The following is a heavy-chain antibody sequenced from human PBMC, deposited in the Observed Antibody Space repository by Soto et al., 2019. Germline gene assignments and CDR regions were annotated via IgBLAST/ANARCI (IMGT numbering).Heavy chain of an antibody. CDR3: ARSIGDIVATYYYYGMDV. V-gene: IGHV1-69*06. D-gene: IGHD5-12*01. CDR2: IIPIFGTA. Sequence: SNSRCWVQQEKRKGLEWMGGIIPIFGTANYAQKFQGRVTITADKSTSTAYMELSSLRSEDTAVYYCARSIGDIVATYYYYGMDVWVQGT. CDR1: SNS. J-gene: IGHJ6*02.